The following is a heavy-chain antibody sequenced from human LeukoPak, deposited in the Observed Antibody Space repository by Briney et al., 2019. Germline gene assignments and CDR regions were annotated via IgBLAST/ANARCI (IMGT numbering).Heavy chain of an antibody. Sequence: PGGSLRLSCAASGFTFSSYAIHWVRQAPGKGLEWVAVISYDGSNKYYADSVKGRFTISRDNSKNTLYLQMNSLRAEDTAVYYCARDTYGMDVWGQGTTVTVSS. V-gene: IGHV3-30-3*01. CDR3: ARDTYGMDV. CDR1: GFTFSSYA. CDR2: ISYDGSNK. J-gene: IGHJ6*02.